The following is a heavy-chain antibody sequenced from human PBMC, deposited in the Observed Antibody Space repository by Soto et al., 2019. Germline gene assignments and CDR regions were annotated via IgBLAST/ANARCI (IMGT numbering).Heavy chain of an antibody. CDR1: GYTFSSYG. V-gene: IGHV1-18*01. CDR2: ISVHNGYT. CDR3: ARLEHNFGPHDY. D-gene: IGHD1-1*01. J-gene: IGHJ4*02. Sequence: QVQLAQSGAEVKKPGASVTVSCKAYGYTFSSYGISWVRQAPGQGLEWVGWISVHNGYTKYATELQGRVTMTTDTSTSTAYMELRSLRSDDSAVYYCARLEHNFGPHDYWGQGTLVTVTS.